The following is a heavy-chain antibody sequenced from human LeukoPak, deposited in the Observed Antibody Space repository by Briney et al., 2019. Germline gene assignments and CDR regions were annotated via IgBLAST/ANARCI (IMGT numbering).Heavy chain of an antibody. D-gene: IGHD2-15*01. CDR3: ARGPHRYCSGGSCYDSGDY. J-gene: IGHJ4*02. Sequence: PGGSLRLSCAASGFTFSSYAISWVRQAPGQGLEWMGGIIPIFGTANYAQKFQGRVTITADESTSTAYMELSSLRSEDTAVYYCARGPHRYCSGGSCYDSGDYWGQGTLVTVSS. CDR1: GFTFSSYA. CDR2: IIPIFGTA. V-gene: IGHV1-69*01.